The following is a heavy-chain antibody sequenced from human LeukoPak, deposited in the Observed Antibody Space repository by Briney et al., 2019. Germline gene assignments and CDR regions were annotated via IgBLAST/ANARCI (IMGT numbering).Heavy chain of an antibody. CDR3: ARQGFRRFDP. V-gene: IGHV6-1*01. J-gene: IGHJ5*02. D-gene: IGHD3-3*01. Sequence: SQTLSLTCAICGCSVSSNRAAWNWFPHSPSRALEWLGRTYYTSKWYNDYAVSVKSRITVNPDTSKNQFSLHLNSVTPEDTAVYYCARQGFRRFDPWGQGTLVTVSS. CDR1: GCSVSSNRAA. CDR2: TYYTSKWYN.